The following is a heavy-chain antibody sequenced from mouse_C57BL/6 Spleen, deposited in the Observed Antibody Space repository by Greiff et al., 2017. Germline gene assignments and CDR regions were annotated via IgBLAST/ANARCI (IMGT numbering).Heavy chain of an antibody. D-gene: IGHD1-1*02. V-gene: IGHV1-15*01. Sequence: VQLQQSGAELVRPGASVTLSCKASGYTFTDYEMHWVKQTPVHGLEWIGAIDPETGGTAYNQKFKGKATLTADKSSSTAYMKLRSLTSEDSAVYYYTRVGGNWFAYWGQGTLVTVSA. CDR1: GYTFTDYE. CDR3: TRVGGNWFAY. J-gene: IGHJ3*01. CDR2: IDPETGGT.